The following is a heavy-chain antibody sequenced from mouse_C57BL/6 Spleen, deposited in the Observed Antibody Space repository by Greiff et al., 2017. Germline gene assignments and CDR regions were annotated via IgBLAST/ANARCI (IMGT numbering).Heavy chain of an antibody. Sequence: EVKLMESGGDLVKPGGSLKLSCAASGFTFSSYGMSWVRQTPDKRLEWVATISSGGSYTYYPDSVKGRFTISRDNAKNTLYLQMSSLKSEDTAMYYCARQHGNYVLSAMDYWGQGTSVTVSS. CDR3: ARQHGNYVLSAMDY. D-gene: IGHD2-1*01. CDR2: ISSGGSYT. CDR1: GFTFSSYG. V-gene: IGHV5-6*01. J-gene: IGHJ4*01.